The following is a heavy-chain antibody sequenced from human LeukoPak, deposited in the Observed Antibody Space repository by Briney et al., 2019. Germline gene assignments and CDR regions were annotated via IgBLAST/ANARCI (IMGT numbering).Heavy chain of an antibody. CDR3: ARGIGGPDY. V-gene: IGHV3-33*01. Sequence: GGSLRLSCAASGFTFSNYGMHWVRQAPGKGLEWVAVIWYDGSNKYYADSVKGRFTISRDNSKSTLYLQMNSLRAEDTAVYYCARGIGGPDYWGRGTLVTVSS. CDR2: IWYDGSNK. CDR1: GFTFSNYG. D-gene: IGHD4-23*01. J-gene: IGHJ4*02.